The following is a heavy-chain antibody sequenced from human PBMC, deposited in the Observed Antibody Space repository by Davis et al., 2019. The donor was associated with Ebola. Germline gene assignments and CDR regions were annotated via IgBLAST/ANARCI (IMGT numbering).Heavy chain of an antibody. CDR1: GFTFSSYA. CDR3: ARDRRGKGSYGTGYFDY. V-gene: IGHV3-30-3*01. J-gene: IGHJ4*02. CDR2: ISYDGSNK. Sequence: GESLKISCAASGFTFSSYAMHWVRQAPGKGLEWVAVISYDGSNKYYADSVKGRFTISRDNSKNTLYLQMNSLRPEDTAVYYCARDRRGKGSYGTGYFDYWGQGTLVTVSS. D-gene: IGHD3-16*01.